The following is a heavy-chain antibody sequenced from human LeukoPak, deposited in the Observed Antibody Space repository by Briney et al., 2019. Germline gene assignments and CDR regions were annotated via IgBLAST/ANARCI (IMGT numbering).Heavy chain of an antibody. D-gene: IGHD6-19*01. Sequence: SVKVSCKASGYTFTSYGISWVRQAPGQGLGWMGGIIPIFGTANYAQKFQGRVTITADESTSTAYMELSSLRSEDTAVYYCATYQEGYSSGWYYFDYWGQGTLVTVSS. CDR2: IIPIFGTA. CDR3: ATYQEGYSSGWYYFDY. V-gene: IGHV1-69*13. J-gene: IGHJ4*02. CDR1: GYTFTSYG.